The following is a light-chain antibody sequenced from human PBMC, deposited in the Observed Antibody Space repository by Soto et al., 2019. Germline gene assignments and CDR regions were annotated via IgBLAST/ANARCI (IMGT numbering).Light chain of an antibody. V-gene: IGLV2-14*01. CDR3: SSYTSSRTYV. Sequence: QSALTQPASVSGSPGQSITISCTGTSSDVGGYNYVSWYQQHPGKAPKLMIYEVSNRPSGVSNRFSGSKSGNTASLNISGLQAEDEADYYCSSYTSSRTYVFGTGTKLTVL. CDR1: SSDVGGYNY. J-gene: IGLJ1*01. CDR2: EVS.